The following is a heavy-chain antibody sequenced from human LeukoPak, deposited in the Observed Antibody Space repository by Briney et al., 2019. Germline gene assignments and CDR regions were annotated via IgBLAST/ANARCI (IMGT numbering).Heavy chain of an antibody. J-gene: IGHJ4*02. V-gene: IGHV6-1*01. D-gene: IGHD6-13*01. Sequence: SETLSVTCAISGDSVSSNSAAWNWIRQSPSRGLEWLGRTYYRSKWYNDYAVSVKSRITINPDTSKNQFSLQLNSVTPEDTAVYYCAMTGSSWSQFDYWGQGTLVSVSS. CDR2: TYYRSKWYN. CDR3: AMTGSSWSQFDY. CDR1: GDSVSSNSAA.